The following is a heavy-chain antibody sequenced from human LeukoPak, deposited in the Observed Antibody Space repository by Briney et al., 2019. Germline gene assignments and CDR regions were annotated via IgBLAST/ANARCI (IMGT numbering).Heavy chain of an antibody. CDR2: ITSSSSYT. J-gene: IGHJ4*02. Sequence: GGSLRLSCAAPGITFSNYNMNWVRQAPGKGLEWISSITSSSSYTFYADSVKGRFTISRDNAKNSLYLQMNSLRAEDTAIYYCARRGYSDSSGYDYWGQGTLVTVSS. D-gene: IGHD3-22*01. CDR1: GITFSNYN. V-gene: IGHV3-21*01. CDR3: ARRGYSDSSGYDY.